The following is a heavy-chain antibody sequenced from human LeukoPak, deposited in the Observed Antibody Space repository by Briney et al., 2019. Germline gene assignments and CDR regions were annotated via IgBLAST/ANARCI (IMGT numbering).Heavy chain of an antibody. CDR3: ARGRSGYDWSYYYYYMDV. J-gene: IGHJ6*03. V-gene: IGHV4-61*09. Sequence: PSQTLSLTCTVSGGSISSGSYYWSWIRQPAGKGLEWIGHIYTSGSTNFNPSLKSRVTMSLDTSKNQFSLKLSSVTAADTAVYYCARGRSGYDWSYYYYYMDVWGKGTTVTVSS. CDR2: IYTSGST. CDR1: GGSISSGSYY. D-gene: IGHD5-12*01.